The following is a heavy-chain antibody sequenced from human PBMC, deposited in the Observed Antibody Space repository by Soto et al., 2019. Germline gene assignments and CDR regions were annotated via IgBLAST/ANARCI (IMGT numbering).Heavy chain of an antibody. CDR1: GYSFTTNW. CDR2: IYPGDSDT. D-gene: IGHD5-12*01. J-gene: IGHJ6*02. V-gene: IGHV5-51*01. Sequence: PGESLKISCKGSGYSFTTNWIGWVRQMPGKGLEWMGIIYPGDSDTRYSPSFQGQVTISADKSISTAYLQWSSLKASDTAMYYCARVRDGYKYYYYYGMDVWGQGTTVPVSS. CDR3: ARVRDGYKYYYYYGMDV.